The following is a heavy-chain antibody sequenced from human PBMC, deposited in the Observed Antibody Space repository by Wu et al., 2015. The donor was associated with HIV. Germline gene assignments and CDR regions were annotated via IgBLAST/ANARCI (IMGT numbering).Heavy chain of an antibody. CDR2: MNPRTGNT. CDR1: GYTFSSYD. V-gene: IGHV1-8*01. CDR3: ARQRAYTSGWYIFDY. Sequence: VRLVQSGAEVKKPGASVRVSCKTSGYTFSSYDINWVRQATGQGLEWMGWMNPRTGNTGYAQKFQGRVTMTRDTSISTANMELSSLRSEDTAVYYCARQRAYTSGWYIFDYWGQGTPVTVFS. D-gene: IGHD6-19*01. J-gene: IGHJ4*02.